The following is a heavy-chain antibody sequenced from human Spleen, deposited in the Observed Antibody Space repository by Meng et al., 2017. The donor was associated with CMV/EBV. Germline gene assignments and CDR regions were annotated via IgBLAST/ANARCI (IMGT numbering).Heavy chain of an antibody. Sequence: QLQLQESGPGLGKPSETLSLTCTVSGGSISSSSYYWGWIRQPPGKGLEWIGSIYYSGSTYYNPSLKSRVTISVDTSKNQFSLKLSSVTAADTAVYYCARGDRYYDSSGPFDYWGQGTLVTVSS. V-gene: IGHV4-39*07. CDR1: GGSISSSSYY. D-gene: IGHD3-22*01. J-gene: IGHJ4*02. CDR3: ARGDRYYDSSGPFDY. CDR2: IYYSGST.